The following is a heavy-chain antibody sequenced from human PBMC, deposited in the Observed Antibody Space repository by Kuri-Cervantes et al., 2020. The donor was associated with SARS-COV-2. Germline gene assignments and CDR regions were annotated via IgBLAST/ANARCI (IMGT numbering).Heavy chain of an antibody. V-gene: IGHV3-33*08. CDR2: IWYDGSNK. D-gene: IGHD4-17*01. Sequence: GGSLRLSCAASRFTFNNYDLIWVRQAPGKGLEWVAVIWYDGSNKYYADSVKGRFTISRDNSKNTLYLQMNSLRAEDTAVYYCALYGDYYYWGQGTLVTVSS. J-gene: IGHJ4*02. CDR3: ALYGDYYY. CDR1: RFTFNNYD.